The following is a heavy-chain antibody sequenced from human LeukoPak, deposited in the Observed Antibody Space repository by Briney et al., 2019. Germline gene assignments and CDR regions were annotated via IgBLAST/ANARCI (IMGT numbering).Heavy chain of an antibody. CDR1: GFTFSSYS. J-gene: IGHJ6*02. Sequence: GGSLRLSCAASGFTFSSYSMNWVRQAPGKGLEWVSSISSSSSYIYYADSVKGRFTISRDNAKNSLYLQMNSLRAEDTAVYYCAREGLMGMVRGVIGYYYGMDVWGQGTTVTVSS. CDR3: AREGLMGMVRGVIGYYYGMDV. CDR2: ISSSSSYI. V-gene: IGHV3-21*04. D-gene: IGHD3-10*01.